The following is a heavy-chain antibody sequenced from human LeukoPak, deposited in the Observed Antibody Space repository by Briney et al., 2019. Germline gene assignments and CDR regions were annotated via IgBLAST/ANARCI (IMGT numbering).Heavy chain of an antibody. D-gene: IGHD6-19*01. V-gene: IGHV3-53*01. CDR2: IYSGGST. Sequence: GGSLRLSCAASGFTVSSNYMSWVRQAPGKGLEWVSIIYSGGSTYYADSVKGRFTISGDNSKNTLYLQMNSLRAEDTAVYYCARGADSGWSDYWGQGTLVTVSS. CDR3: ARGADSGWSDY. J-gene: IGHJ4*02. CDR1: GFTVSSNY.